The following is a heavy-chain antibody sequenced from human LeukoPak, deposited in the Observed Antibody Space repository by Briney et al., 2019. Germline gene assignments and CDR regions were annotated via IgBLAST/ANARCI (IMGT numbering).Heavy chain of an antibody. CDR3: ARDPLTSPYDFWSGYSYYFDY. CDR1: GYTFTSYG. D-gene: IGHD3-3*01. Sequence: RVASVKVSCKASGYTFTSYGISWVRQAPGQGLEWMGWINPNSGGTNYAQKFQGRVTMTRDTSISTAYMELSRLRSDDTAVYYCARDPLTSPYDFWSGYSYYFDYWGQGTLVTVSS. J-gene: IGHJ4*02. V-gene: IGHV1-2*02. CDR2: INPNSGGT.